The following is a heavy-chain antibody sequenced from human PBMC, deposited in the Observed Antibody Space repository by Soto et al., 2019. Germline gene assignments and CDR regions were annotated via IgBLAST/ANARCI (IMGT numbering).Heavy chain of an antibody. CDR3: ARDGGRHSGGSDY. Sequence: QVQLVQSGAEVKKTGSSVKVSCKASGGTFSSYSINWVRQAPGQGLEWMGEIIPIFGTANYAQKFQGRVTITADESTSTAYMELSSLRSEDTAVYYCARDGGRHSGGSDYWGQGNLVTGSS. CDR1: GGTFSSYS. D-gene: IGHD1-26*01. V-gene: IGHV1-69*01. CDR2: IIPIFGTA. J-gene: IGHJ4*02.